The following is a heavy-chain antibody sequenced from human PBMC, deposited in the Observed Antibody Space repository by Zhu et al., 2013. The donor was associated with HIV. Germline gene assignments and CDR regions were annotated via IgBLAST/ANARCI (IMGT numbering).Heavy chain of an antibody. D-gene: IGHD3-10*01. J-gene: IGHJ6*02. CDR1: GGTFSSYA. CDR3: ARDLVQGVNYYYYGMDV. Sequence: VQLVQSGAEVKKPGSSVKVSCKASGGTFSSYAISWVRQAPGQGLEWMGGIIPIFGTANYAQKFQGRVTITADESTSIVYMELSSLRSEDTAVYYCARDLVQGVNYYYYGMDVWGQGTTVTVSS. CDR2: IIPIFGTA. V-gene: IGHV1-69*01.